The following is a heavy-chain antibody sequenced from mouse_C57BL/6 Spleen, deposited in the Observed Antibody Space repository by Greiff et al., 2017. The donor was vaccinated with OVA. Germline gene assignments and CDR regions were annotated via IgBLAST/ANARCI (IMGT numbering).Heavy chain of an antibody. V-gene: IGHV3-6*01. CDR1: GYSITSGYY. Sequence: EVKLVESGPGLVKPSQSLSLTCSVTGYSITSGYYWNWIRQFPGNKLEWMGYISYDGSNNYNPSLKNRISITRDTSKNQFFLKLNSVTTEDTATYYGAREGWNTANWDAYWGQGTLVTVSA. D-gene: IGHD4-1*01. J-gene: IGHJ3*01. CDR3: AREGWNTANWDAY. CDR2: ISYDGSN.